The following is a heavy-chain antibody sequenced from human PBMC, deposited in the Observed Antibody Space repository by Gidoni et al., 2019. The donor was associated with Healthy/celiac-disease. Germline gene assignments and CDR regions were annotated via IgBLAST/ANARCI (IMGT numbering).Heavy chain of an antibody. J-gene: IGHJ5*02. CDR2: IYHSGST. CDR1: GGSISSSNW. V-gene: IGHV4-4*02. D-gene: IGHD2-2*01. Sequence: QVQLQESGPGLVKPSGTLSLTCAVSGGSISSSNWWSWVRQPPGKGLEWIGEIYHSGSTNYNPSLKSRVTISVDKSKNQFSLKLSSVTAADTAVYYCARVGPKDIVVVPAAMTVLGYNWFDPWGQGTLVTVSS. CDR3: ARVGPKDIVVVPAAMTVLGYNWFDP.